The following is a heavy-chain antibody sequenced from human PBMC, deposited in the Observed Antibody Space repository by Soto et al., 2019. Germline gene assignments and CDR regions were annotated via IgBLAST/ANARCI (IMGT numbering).Heavy chain of an antibody. J-gene: IGHJ4*02. CDR2: ISSSSSYI. CDR1: GFTFSSYS. Sequence: EVQLVESGGGLVKPGGSLRLSCAASGFTFSSYSMNWVRQAPGKGLEWVSSISSSSSYIYYADSVKGRFTVSRDNAKNSLYLQMNSLRAEDTAVYYCARESVVVVAERNANDYWGQGTLVTVSS. V-gene: IGHV3-21*01. D-gene: IGHD2-15*01. CDR3: ARESVVVVAERNANDY.